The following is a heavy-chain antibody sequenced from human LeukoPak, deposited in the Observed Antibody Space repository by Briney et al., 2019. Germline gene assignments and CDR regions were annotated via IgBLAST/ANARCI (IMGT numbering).Heavy chain of an antibody. CDR1: GFTFSSYG. CDR3: AKAQEEYSYGYEVFDY. J-gene: IGHJ4*02. Sequence: GGSLRLSCAASGFTFSSYGMHWVRQAPGKGLEWVAFIRYDGSNKYYADSVKGRFTISRDNSKNTLYLQMNSLRAEDTAVYYCAKAQEEYSYGYEVFDYWGQGTLVTVSS. V-gene: IGHV3-30*02. D-gene: IGHD5-18*01. CDR2: IRYDGSNK.